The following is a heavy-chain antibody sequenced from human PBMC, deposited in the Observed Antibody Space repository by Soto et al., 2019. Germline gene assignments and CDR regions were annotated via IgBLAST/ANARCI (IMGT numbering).Heavy chain of an antibody. CDR2: ISAYNGNT. CDR1: GYTFTSYG. V-gene: IGHV1-18*01. CDR3: ARDRLYSSGWKGDYYYGMDV. J-gene: IGHJ6*02. D-gene: IGHD6-19*01. Sequence: SVKVSCKASGYTFTSYGISWVRQAPGQGLEWMGWISAYNGNTNYAQKLQGRVTMTTDTSTSTAYMELRSLRSDDTAVYYCARDRLYSSGWKGDYYYGMDVWGQGTTVTVSS.